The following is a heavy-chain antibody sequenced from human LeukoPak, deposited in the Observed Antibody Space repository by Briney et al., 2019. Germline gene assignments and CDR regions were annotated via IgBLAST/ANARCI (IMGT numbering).Heavy chain of an antibody. Sequence: PGGSLRLSCAAPGITFSNAWMSWVRQAPGKGLEWVGRIKSKVHGGTTDYAAPVKGRFTMSRDDSKDTLYLQMNSLKIEDTAVYYCTTAPSATDYWGPGTLVTVSS. CDR2: IKSKVHGGTT. V-gene: IGHV3-15*01. CDR3: TTAPSATDY. D-gene: IGHD6-6*01. CDR1: GITFSNAW. J-gene: IGHJ4*02.